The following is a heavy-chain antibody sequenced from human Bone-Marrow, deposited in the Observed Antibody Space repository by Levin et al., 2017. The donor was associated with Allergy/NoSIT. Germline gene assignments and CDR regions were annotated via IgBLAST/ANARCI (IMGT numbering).Heavy chain of an antibody. CDR1: GDSIGSSAYY. CDR3: ASYCSGRSCTRFDY. V-gene: IGHV4-39*02. Sequence: SETLSLNCNVSGDSIGSSAYYWAWIRQAPGKGLEWIGSVYYSGITFYTPSLKSRVTISLDTSKNHFSLRLTSVTAADTAEYYCASYCSGRSCTRFDYWGLGTLVTVSS. J-gene: IGHJ4*02. CDR2: VYYSGIT. D-gene: IGHD2-15*01.